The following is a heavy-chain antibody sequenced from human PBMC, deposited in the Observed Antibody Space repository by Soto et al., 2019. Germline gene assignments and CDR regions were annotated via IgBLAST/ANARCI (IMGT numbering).Heavy chain of an antibody. CDR1: GFPCGSYD. Sequence: GSLRLSCAASGFPCGSYDMTWVRQAPGKGLEWVSTILVDGRTFYVDSVKGRFTISRDNSRNTVYLQMNSLTAGDTALYYCAKATATGGGAFDFCGQGTMFTVSS. V-gene: IGHV3-23*01. CDR2: ILVDGRT. D-gene: IGHD2-8*02. J-gene: IGHJ3*01. CDR3: AKATATGGGAFDF.